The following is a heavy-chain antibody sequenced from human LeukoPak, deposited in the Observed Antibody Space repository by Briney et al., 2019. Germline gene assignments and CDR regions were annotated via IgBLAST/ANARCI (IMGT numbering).Heavy chain of an antibody. J-gene: IGHJ3*02. CDR2: IYTSGST. D-gene: IGHD6-19*01. CDR1: GGSISSYY. Sequence: KASETLSLTCTVSGGSISSYYWSWIRQPAGKGLEWIGRIYTSGSTNYNPSLKSRVTMSVDTSKNQFSLKLSSVTAADTAVYYCARGRRAGQPGRDDAFDIWGQGTMVTVSS. CDR3: ARGRRAGQPGRDDAFDI. V-gene: IGHV4-4*07.